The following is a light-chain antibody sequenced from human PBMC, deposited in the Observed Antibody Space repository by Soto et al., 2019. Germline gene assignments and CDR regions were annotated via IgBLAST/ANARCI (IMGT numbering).Light chain of an antibody. CDR1: NSGVGGYNY. CDR2: DVT. Sequence: QSVLTQPRSVSGSPGQSLTISCTGTNSGVGGYNYVSWYQQYPGQVPKLMIYDVTKRPSGVPDRFSGSKSGNTASLTISALQPDDEADYYCCSHAGTYTYVFGTGTTVTLL. V-gene: IGLV2-11*01. CDR3: CSHAGTYTYV. J-gene: IGLJ1*01.